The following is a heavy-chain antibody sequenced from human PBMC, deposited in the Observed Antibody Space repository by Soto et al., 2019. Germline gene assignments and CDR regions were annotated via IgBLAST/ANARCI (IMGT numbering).Heavy chain of an antibody. Sequence: QITLKESGPTLVKPTQTLTLTCTFSGFSFSINGVAVGWIRQPPGQALEWLALIYWDDDQRYNPSLKNRLTISKVXSRNQVVLTMTNMDPVDTATYYCAHKRDVSRGFKSWGQGTLVTVSS. V-gene: IGHV2-5*02. CDR2: IYWDDDQ. J-gene: IGHJ5*01. CDR3: AHKRDVSRGFKS. CDR1: GFSFSINGVA.